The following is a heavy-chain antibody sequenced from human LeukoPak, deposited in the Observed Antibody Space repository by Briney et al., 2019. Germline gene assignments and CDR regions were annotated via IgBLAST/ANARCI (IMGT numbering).Heavy chain of an antibody. CDR3: ARSNILTAGVFDY. CDR1: GYTFTSYY. Sequence: ASVKVSCKASGYTFTSYYMHWVRQAPGQGLEWMGRINPNSGGTNYAQKFQGRVTMTRDTSISTAYMELSRLRSDDTAVYYCARSNILTAGVFDYWGQGTLVTVSS. CDR2: INPNSGGT. V-gene: IGHV1-2*06. D-gene: IGHD3-9*01. J-gene: IGHJ4*02.